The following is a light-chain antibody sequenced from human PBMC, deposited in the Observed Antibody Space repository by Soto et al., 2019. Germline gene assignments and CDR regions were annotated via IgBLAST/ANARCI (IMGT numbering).Light chain of an antibody. V-gene: IGKV1-5*03. CDR2: AAS. CDR1: QSISSW. J-gene: IGKJ5*01. CDR3: QQYNDSFRYT. Sequence: DVKMTQSPSTLSASVGDRVTITCRASQSISSWLAWYQQKPGTAPKLLIYAASTLVTGVPSRFSGSRSGTEFTLTVSSLQPDDFASYYCQQYNDSFRYTFGQGTRLAIK.